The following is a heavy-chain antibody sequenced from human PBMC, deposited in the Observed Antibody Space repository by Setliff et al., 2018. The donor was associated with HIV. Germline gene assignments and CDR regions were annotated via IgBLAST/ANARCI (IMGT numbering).Heavy chain of an antibody. V-gene: IGHV1-18*01. CDR1: GYTFSSYA. CDR3: ARSSGPFQIAPTGGSGVIDY. D-gene: IGHD3-10*01. Sequence: WASVKVSCKGFGYTFSSYAVSWVRLAPGQGLEWMGWISTYNGNADYAQRLQGRVTMTTDTSTNTAYMELMSLRSDDTAVYYCARSSGPFQIAPTGGSGVIDYWGQGTLVTVSS. CDR2: ISTYNGNA. J-gene: IGHJ4*02.